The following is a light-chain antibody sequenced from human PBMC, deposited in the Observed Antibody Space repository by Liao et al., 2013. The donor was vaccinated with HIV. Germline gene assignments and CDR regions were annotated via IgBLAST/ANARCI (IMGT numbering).Light chain of an antibody. J-gene: IGLJ1*01. CDR1: YLGDKY. CDR3: QTWDRTTYV. CDR2: QDN. Sequence: SSELTQSPSVSVSPGQTASITCSGDYLGDKYASWYQHKPGQAPVLVIYQDNKRPSGIPDRFSGSNSGNTATLTISGTQTIDEGDYYCQTWDRTTYVFGSGT. V-gene: IGLV3-1*01.